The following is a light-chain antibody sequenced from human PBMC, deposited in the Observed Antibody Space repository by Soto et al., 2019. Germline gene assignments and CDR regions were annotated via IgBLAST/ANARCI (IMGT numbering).Light chain of an antibody. CDR2: DAS. Sequence: DIQMTQSPSPLSASVGDRVTITCRASQSASTFLAWYQQKPGQAPKLLIYDASTLQSGVPSRFSASGSGTEFALTISGLQPDDVAVYYCQQYNRYAVTLGQGTKVDIK. CDR1: QSASTF. CDR3: QQYNRYAVT. V-gene: IGKV1-5*01. J-gene: IGKJ1*01.